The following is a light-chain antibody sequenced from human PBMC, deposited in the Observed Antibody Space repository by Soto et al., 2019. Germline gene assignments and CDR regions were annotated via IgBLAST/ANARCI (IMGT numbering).Light chain of an antibody. J-gene: IGLJ2*01. CDR2: AVT. CDR3: SSYAGNNVL. CDR1: NSDVGGYDF. V-gene: IGLV2-8*01. Sequence: QSVLTQPPSVSGSPGQSVTISCAGSNSDVGGYDFVSWYQQHPGKAPKLMIYAVTKRPSGVPDHFSGSKSGSTASLTVSGLQAEDEADYFCSSYAGNNVLFGGGTKVTVL.